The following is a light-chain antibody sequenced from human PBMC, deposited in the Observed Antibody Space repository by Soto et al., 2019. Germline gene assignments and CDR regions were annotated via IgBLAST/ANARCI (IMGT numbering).Light chain of an antibody. CDR3: CSYASSSTSVV. CDR2: EGS. Sequence: QSALTQPASVSGSPGQSITISCTGTSSDVGNYNLVSWYQQYPGKAPKLMNYEGSKRPSGVPNRFSGSKSGNTASLTTSGLQAEDEADYNCCSYASSSTSVVFVERTKL. V-gene: IGLV2-23*01. J-gene: IGLJ2*01. CDR1: SSDVGNYNL.